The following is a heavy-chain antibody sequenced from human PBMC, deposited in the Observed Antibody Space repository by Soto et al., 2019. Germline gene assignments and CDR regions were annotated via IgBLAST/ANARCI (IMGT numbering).Heavy chain of an antibody. CDR1: GYSFSGWY. V-gene: IGHV1-2*02. D-gene: IGHD3-22*01. CDR2: INPNTGGA. J-gene: IGHJ5*02. CDR3: ANSLITTMIVVSQFDP. Sequence: ASVKVSCKASGYSFSGWYIHWVRQAPGQGLEWMGWINPNTGGAVYAQKFQGRVTMTRDTTTSTAYMELSRLTSDDTAVYYCANSLITTMIVVSQFDPWGQGTLVTVSS.